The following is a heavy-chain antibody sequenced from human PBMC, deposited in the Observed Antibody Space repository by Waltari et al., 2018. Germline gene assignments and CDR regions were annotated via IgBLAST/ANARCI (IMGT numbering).Heavy chain of an antibody. CDR1: GFNFRNYW. V-gene: IGHV3-7*01. J-gene: IGHJ4*02. CDR3: AISGFSGGCTSGCYRF. Sequence: VQLVESGGGSVQPGGSLRLSCASSGFNFRNYWMSWVRQAPGKVLDWVANIKQDGSEKYYVDSVKGRFSISRDNAKNSLFLEVNSLRVEDTAVYYCAISGFSGGCTSGCYRFWGQGTLVTVSS. D-gene: IGHD6-19*01. CDR2: IKQDGSEK.